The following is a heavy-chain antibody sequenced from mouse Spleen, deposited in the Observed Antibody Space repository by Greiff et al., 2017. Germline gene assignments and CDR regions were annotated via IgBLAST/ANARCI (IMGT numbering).Heavy chain of an antibody. CDR1: GYTFTDYN. V-gene: IGHV1-18*01. Sequence: EVQLVESGPELVKPGASVKIPCKASGYTFTDYNMDWVKQSHGKSLEWIGDINPNNGGTIYNQKFKGKATLTVDKSSSTAYMELRSLTSEDTAVYYCARSQGNFWYFDVWGTGTTVTVSS. D-gene: IGHD2-1*01. CDR3: ARSQGNFWYFDV. CDR2: INPNNGGT. J-gene: IGHJ1*03.